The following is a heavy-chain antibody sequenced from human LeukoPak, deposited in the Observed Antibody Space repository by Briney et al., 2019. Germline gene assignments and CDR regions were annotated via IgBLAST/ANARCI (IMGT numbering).Heavy chain of an antibody. CDR1: GGSISSYY. V-gene: IGHV4-4*07. D-gene: IGHD2-2*01. CDR2: IYTSGST. J-gene: IGHJ6*03. Sequence: SETLSLTCTVSGGSISSYYWSWIRRPAGKGLEWIGRIYTSGSTNYNPSLKSRVTMSVDTSKNQFSLKLSSVTAADTAVYYCARESSTRDKDYYYYYHMVVWGKGTTVTVSS. CDR3: ARESSTRDKDYYYYYHMVV.